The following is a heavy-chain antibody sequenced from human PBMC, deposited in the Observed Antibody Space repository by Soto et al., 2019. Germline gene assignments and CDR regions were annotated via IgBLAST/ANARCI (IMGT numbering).Heavy chain of an antibody. CDR3: AKAEVAGTSEYFQN. CDR2: ISYDGSNK. CDR1: GFTFSSYG. J-gene: IGHJ1*01. V-gene: IGHV3-30*18. Sequence: GVSLRLSCAASGFTFSSYGMHWVRQAPGKGLEWVAVISYDGSNKYYADSVKGRFTISRDNSKNTLYLQMNSLRAEDTAVYYCAKAEVAGTSEYFQNWGQGT. D-gene: IGHD6-19*01.